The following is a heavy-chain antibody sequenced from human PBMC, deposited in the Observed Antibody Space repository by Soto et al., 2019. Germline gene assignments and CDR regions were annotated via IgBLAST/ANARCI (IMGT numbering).Heavy chain of an antibody. V-gene: IGHV5-10-1*01. CDR1: GYSFTSYW. D-gene: IGHD3-3*01. Sequence: HGESLKISCKGSGYSFTSYWISWVRQMPGKGLEWMGRIDPSDSYTNYSPSFQGHVTISADKSISTAYLQWSSLKASDTAMYYCARPRLHYDFWSGYSAKDYGMDVWGQGTTVTVSS. CDR2: IDPSDSYT. J-gene: IGHJ6*02. CDR3: ARPRLHYDFWSGYSAKDYGMDV.